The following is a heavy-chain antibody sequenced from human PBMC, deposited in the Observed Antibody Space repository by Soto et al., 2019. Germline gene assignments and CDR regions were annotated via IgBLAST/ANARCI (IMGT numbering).Heavy chain of an antibody. V-gene: IGHV3-30*18. CDR1: GFTFSNYG. D-gene: IGHD5-12*01. CDR3: AKDSRGYRGYPAY. J-gene: IGHJ4*02. Sequence: QVQLVESGGGVVQPGTSLRLSCAASGFTFSNYGIHWVRQAPGKGLEWVAVISDDGTNKYYADSVKGRFTISRDNSKNTLYLQMNSLRAEDTAVYYCAKDSRGYRGYPAYWGQGTLVTVSS. CDR2: ISDDGTNK.